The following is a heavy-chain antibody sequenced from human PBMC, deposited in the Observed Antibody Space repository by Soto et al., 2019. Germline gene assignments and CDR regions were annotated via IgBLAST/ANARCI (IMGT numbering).Heavy chain of an antibody. V-gene: IGHV1-18*01. Sequence: ASVKVSCKSSGYSFSNYDFCWVRQAPGQGLEWLGWISGYNGNTNYAQKLQGRVTMTTDSFTSTAYMELRSLRSDDTAVYYCARDKVWGGFDIWGQGTMVTVSS. CDR3: ARDKVWGGFDI. CDR2: ISGYNGNT. CDR1: GYSFSNYD. D-gene: IGHD3-16*01. J-gene: IGHJ3*02.